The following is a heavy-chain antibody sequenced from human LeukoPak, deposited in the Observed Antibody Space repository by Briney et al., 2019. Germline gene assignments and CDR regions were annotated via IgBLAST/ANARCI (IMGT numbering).Heavy chain of an antibody. Sequence: PGGSLRLSCAASGFTFSSHAMSWVRQAPGKGLEWVSAISGSGGSTYYADSVKGRFTISRDNSKNTLYLQMNSLRAEDTAVYYCAKATGYSSSWYSYYFDYWGQGTLVTVSS. CDR3: AKATGYSSSWYSYYFDY. V-gene: IGHV3-23*01. CDR2: ISGSGGST. J-gene: IGHJ4*02. D-gene: IGHD6-13*01. CDR1: GFTFSSHA.